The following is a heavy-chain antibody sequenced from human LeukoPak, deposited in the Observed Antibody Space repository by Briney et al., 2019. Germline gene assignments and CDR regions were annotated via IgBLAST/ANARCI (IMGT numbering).Heavy chain of an antibody. Sequence: AGGPLSHSCEAWGFTFSSYWMSGVRQAPGKGLEWVANIKQDGSEKYYVDSVKGRFTISRDHAKNSLYLPMTSLRAEDTAVYYCARFSSGGSCYYAIDYWGQATLVTVYS. CDR1: GFTFSSYW. V-gene: IGHV3-7*01. J-gene: IGHJ4*02. CDR3: ARFSSGGSCYYAIDY. D-gene: IGHD2-15*01. CDR2: IKQDGSEK.